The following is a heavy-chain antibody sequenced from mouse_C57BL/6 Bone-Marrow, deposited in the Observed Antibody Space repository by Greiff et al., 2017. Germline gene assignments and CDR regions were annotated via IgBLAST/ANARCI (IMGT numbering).Heavy chain of an antibody. CDR2: INPNYGTT. D-gene: IGHD2-5*01. CDR1: GYSFTDYN. CDR3: ATYYSNCYYAMDY. J-gene: IGHJ4*01. Sequence: EVQLQQSGPELVKPGASVKISCKASGYSFTDYNMNWVKQSNGKSLEWFGVINPNYGTTSYNQKFKGKATLTVDQSSSTAYMQLNSLTSEDSAVYYCATYYSNCYYAMDYWGQGTSVTVSS. V-gene: IGHV1-39*01.